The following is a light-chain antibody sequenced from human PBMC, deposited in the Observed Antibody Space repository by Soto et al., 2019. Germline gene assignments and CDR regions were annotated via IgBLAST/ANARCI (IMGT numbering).Light chain of an antibody. CDR2: KVS. Sequence: DVVMTQSPFSLPVALGQPASISCRSSHSLVYSDGNTYLSWFQQRPGQSPRRLIYKVSNRDSGVPDRFSGSGSGTDFTLKISRVEAGDGGLYYCMQSTHWPITFGQGTRLDIK. J-gene: IGKJ5*01. V-gene: IGKV2-30*01. CDR1: HSLVYSDGNTY. CDR3: MQSTHWPIT.